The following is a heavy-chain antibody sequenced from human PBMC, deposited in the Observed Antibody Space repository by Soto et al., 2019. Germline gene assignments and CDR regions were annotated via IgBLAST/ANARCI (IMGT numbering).Heavy chain of an antibody. J-gene: IGHJ1*01. CDR2: ISFDGANK. Sequence: PRGSLRLSCAGSGFTFSNFPLHWVRQAPGKGLEWVAVISFDGANKYYADSVKGRFALSRDNPKNTVFLQMNSLRRDDTAIYYCARRTLVTTRYFPHRGQGTQVPVSS. CDR1: GFTFSNFP. CDR3: ARRTLVTTRYFPH. D-gene: IGHD4-4*01. V-gene: IGHV3-30*09.